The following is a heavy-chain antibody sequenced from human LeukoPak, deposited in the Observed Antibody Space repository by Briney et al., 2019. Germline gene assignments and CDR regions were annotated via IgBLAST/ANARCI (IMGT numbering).Heavy chain of an antibody. D-gene: IGHD6-19*01. Sequence: PGRSLRLSCAASGFIFSNYGMHWVRQAPGKGLEWVAVISYDGSNKYYADSVKGRFTISRDNSKNTLYLQMNSLRAEDTALYYCAKGAWCDYWGQGILVTVSS. CDR1: GFIFSNYG. CDR3: AKGAWCDY. J-gene: IGHJ4*02. CDR2: ISYDGSNK. V-gene: IGHV3-30*18.